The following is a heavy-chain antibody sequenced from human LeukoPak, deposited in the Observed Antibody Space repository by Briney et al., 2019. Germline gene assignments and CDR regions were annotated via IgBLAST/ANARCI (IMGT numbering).Heavy chain of an antibody. D-gene: IGHD3-3*01. J-gene: IGHJ3*02. Sequence: GASVKVSCKASGYTFTGYYMQWVRQAPGQGPEWLGWIGPNRGDTKSAQKFQGRVTMTRDTSIRTAYMELSRLRSDDTAVYYCASLHNYDFWSGLYWDAFDIWGQGTMVTVSS. CDR1: GYTFTGYY. CDR2: IGPNRGDT. CDR3: ASLHNYDFWSGLYWDAFDI. V-gene: IGHV1-2*02.